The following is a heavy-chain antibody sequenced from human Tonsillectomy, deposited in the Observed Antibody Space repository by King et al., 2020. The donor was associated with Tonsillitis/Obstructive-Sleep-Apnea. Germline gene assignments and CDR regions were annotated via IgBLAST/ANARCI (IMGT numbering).Heavy chain of an antibody. Sequence: VQLVESGGAVVQPGRSLRLSCAASGFTFSSYGMHWVRQALGKGLEWVAVISYDGSNKYYADSVKGRFTISRDNSKNTLYLQMNSLRAEDTAVYYCGTGGEVAAAAPFDYWGQGTLVTVSS. V-gene: IGHV3-30*03. CDR1: GFTFSSYG. CDR2: ISYDGSNK. CDR3: GTGGEVAAAAPFDY. J-gene: IGHJ4*02. D-gene: IGHD6-13*01.